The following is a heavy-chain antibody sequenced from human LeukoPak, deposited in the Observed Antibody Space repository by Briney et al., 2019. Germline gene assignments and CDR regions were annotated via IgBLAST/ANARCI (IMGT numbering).Heavy chain of an antibody. CDR1: GYTFTSYG. CDR2: ISAYNGNT. CDR3: ARSDRDYSSSWYVASPFDY. V-gene: IGHV1-18*01. Sequence: ASVKVSCKAAGYTFTSYGISWVRQAPGQGLEWMGWISAYNGNTNYAQKLQGRVTMTTDTSTSTAYMELRSLRSDDTAVYYCARSDRDYSSSWYVASPFDYWGQGTLVTVSS. J-gene: IGHJ4*02. D-gene: IGHD6-13*01.